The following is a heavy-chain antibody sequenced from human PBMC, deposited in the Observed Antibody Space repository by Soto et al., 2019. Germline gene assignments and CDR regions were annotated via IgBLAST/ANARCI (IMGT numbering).Heavy chain of an antibody. V-gene: IGHV2-5*02. CDR3: ALTPYCSGGSCYSFFVY. Sequence: QITLKESGPTLVKPTQTLTLTCTFSGFSLSTSGVGVGWIRQPPGKALEWLALIYWDDDKRYSPSLKSRLTITKDTSKNQVVLTMTNMDPVDTATYYCALTPYCSGGSCYSFFVYWGQGTLVTVSS. CDR1: GFSLSTSGVG. CDR2: IYWDDDK. D-gene: IGHD2-15*01. J-gene: IGHJ4*02.